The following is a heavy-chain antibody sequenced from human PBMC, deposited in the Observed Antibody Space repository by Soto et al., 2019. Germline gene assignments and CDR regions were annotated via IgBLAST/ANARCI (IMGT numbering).Heavy chain of an antibody. CDR2: IGTTSSYI. CDR3: ARVMCGDCSSYYYYSMDV. J-gene: IGHJ6*02. CDR1: VFTFGTYT. V-gene: IGHV3-21*01. Sequence: GGSLRLSCAASVFTFGTYTMNWVRQVPGKGLEWVSSIGTTSSYIYYADSVRGRFTISRDNAGGSVYLQMSSLRAEDTAVYYCARVMCGDCSSYYYYSMDVWGQGTTVTVSS. D-gene: IGHD2-21*02.